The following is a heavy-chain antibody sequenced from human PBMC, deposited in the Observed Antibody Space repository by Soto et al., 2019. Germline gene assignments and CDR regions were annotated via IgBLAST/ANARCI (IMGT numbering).Heavy chain of an antibody. V-gene: IGHV3-23*01. J-gene: IGHJ4*02. D-gene: IGHD6-19*01. CDR3: AKEVGYSSGYDYFDY. CDR1: GFTFSSYA. CDR2: ISGSGVST. Sequence: GGSLRLSCAASGFTFSSYAMSWVRQAQGKGLEWVSGISGSGVSTHYADSVKGRFTISRDNSKNTLYLQMNSLRAEDTAVYYCAKEVGYSSGYDYFDYWGQGTLVTVSS.